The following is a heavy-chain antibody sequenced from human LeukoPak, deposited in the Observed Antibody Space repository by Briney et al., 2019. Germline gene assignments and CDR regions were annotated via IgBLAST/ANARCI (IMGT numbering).Heavy chain of an antibody. CDR3: ARTGGGYCSSTSCYKSYYYYMDV. CDR2: IYSGGST. D-gene: IGHD2-2*02. J-gene: IGHJ6*03. V-gene: IGHV3-53*01. Sequence: GGSLRLSCAASGFTVSSNYMGWVRQAPGKGLEWVSVIYSGGSTYYADSVKGRFTISRDNSKNTLYLQMNSLRAEDTAVYYCARTGGGYCSSTSCYKSYYYYMDVWGKGTTVTVSS. CDR1: GFTVSSNY.